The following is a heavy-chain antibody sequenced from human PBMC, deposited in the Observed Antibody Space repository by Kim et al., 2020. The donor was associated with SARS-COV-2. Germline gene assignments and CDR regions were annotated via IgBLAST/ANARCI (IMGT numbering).Heavy chain of an antibody. CDR2: INHSGST. V-gene: IGHV4-34*01. CDR1: GGSFSGYY. D-gene: IGHD2-21*01. J-gene: IGHJ4*02. Sequence: SETLSLTCAVYGGSFSGYYWSWIRQPPGKGLEWIGEINHSGSTNYNPSLKSRVTISVDTSKNQFSLKLSSVTAADTAVYYCARGLGGDGYLDYWGQGTLVTVSS. CDR3: ARGLGGDGYLDY.